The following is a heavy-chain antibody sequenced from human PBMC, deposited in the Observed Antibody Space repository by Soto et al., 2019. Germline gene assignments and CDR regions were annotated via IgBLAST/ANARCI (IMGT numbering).Heavy chain of an antibody. CDR2: MNPNSGNT. CDR3: ARGGATVVTPREYFQH. D-gene: IGHD4-17*01. J-gene: IGHJ1*01. V-gene: IGHV1-8*01. Sequence: ASVKVSCKASGYTFTSYDINWVRQATGQGLEWMGWMNPNSGNTGYAQKFQGRVTMTRNTSISTAYMELSSLRSEDTAVYYCARGGATVVTPREYFQHWGQGTLVTVSS. CDR1: GYTFTSYD.